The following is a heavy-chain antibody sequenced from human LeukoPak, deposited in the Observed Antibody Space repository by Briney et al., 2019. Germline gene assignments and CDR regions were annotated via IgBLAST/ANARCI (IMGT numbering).Heavy chain of an antibody. CDR3: AKERGISYTYEFDY. Sequence: SWIRQAPGKGLDWVSLISGSGSNTYYTDSVQGRFTISRDNSRNTLYLQMSSLRAEDTAIYYCAKERGISYTYEFDYWGQGALVTVSS. CDR2: ISGSGSNT. D-gene: IGHD3-16*01. V-gene: IGHV3-23*01. J-gene: IGHJ4*02.